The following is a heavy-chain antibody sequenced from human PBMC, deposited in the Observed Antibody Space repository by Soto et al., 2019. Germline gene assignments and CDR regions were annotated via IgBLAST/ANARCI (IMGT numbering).Heavy chain of an antibody. J-gene: IGHJ4*02. CDR3: ARPAYGDYDLDY. V-gene: IGHV1-69*12. D-gene: IGHD4-17*01. CDR1: GGTFSSYA. Sequence: QVQLVQSGAEVKKPGSSVKVSCKASGGTFSSYAISWVRQAPGQGLEWMGGIIPIFGTANYAQKFQGRVTIXAXXATSTAYMELSSLRSEDTAVYYCARPAYGDYDLDYWGQGTLVTVSS. CDR2: IIPIFGTA.